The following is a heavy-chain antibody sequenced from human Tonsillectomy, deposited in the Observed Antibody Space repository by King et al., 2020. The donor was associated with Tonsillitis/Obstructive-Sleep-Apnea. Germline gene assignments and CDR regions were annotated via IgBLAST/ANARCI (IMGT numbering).Heavy chain of an antibody. V-gene: IGHV3-30*01. CDR1: GFTFSSYA. J-gene: IGHJ4*02. CDR3: ARGGGMAAAGLDY. CDR2: ISYDGSNK. D-gene: IGHD6-13*01. Sequence: VQLVQSGGGVVQPGRSLRLSCAASGFTFSSYAMHWVRQAPGKGLEWVAVISYDGSNKYYADSVKGRFTISRDNSKNTLYLQMNSLRAEDTAVYYCARGGGMAAAGLDYWGQGTLVTVSS.